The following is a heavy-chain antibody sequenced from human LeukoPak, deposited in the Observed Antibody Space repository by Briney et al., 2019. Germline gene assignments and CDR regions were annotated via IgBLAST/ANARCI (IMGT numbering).Heavy chain of an antibody. V-gene: IGHV3-7*01. Sequence: GGSLRLSCEASGFTFSKHWMSWVRQAPGKGLEWLANIKPDGSEKNYVDSVEGRFTISRDNAKNSLYLQMNSLRAEDTAVYYCARRVTSVTNSGSYQSLDYWGQGTLVTVSS. CDR1: GFTFSKHW. CDR2: IKPDGSEK. J-gene: IGHJ4*02. CDR3: ARRVTSVTNSGSYQSLDY. D-gene: IGHD1-26*01.